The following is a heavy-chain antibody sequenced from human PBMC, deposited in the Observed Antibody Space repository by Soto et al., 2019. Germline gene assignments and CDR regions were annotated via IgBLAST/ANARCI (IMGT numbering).Heavy chain of an antibody. D-gene: IGHD4-17*01. CDR2: ISFDGSNE. Sequence: GWSLRLSCASSVFTFIDYAMHWVRQAPGKGLEWVAIISFDGSNEHYADSVQGRFTISRDNSENTLYLQMNSLRADDTAVYYCARPAATVIFYSGMDVWGQGTTVTVSS. J-gene: IGHJ6*02. CDR1: VFTFIDYA. CDR3: ARPAATVIFYSGMDV. V-gene: IGHV3-30-3*01.